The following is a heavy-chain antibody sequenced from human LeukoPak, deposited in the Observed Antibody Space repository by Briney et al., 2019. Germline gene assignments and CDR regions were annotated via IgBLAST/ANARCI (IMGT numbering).Heavy chain of an antibody. CDR1: GYTFSGYY. Sequence: ASVKVSCKASGYTFSGYYMHWVRQAPGQGLEWMGWINPNSGGTNYAQKFQGRVTMTRDTSISTAYMELNRLRSDDTAVYYCARDRDYGSGIFDYWGQGTLVTVSS. CDR2: INPNSGGT. CDR3: ARDRDYGSGIFDY. J-gene: IGHJ4*02. V-gene: IGHV1-2*02. D-gene: IGHD3-10*01.